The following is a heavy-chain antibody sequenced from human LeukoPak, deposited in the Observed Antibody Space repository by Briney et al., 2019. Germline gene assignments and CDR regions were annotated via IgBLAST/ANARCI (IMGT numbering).Heavy chain of an antibody. CDR1: GGTFSSYA. CDR3: ARASIERYCSSTSCHWFDP. J-gene: IGHJ5*02. D-gene: IGHD2-2*01. V-gene: IGHV1-69*05. Sequence: SVKVSCKASGGTFSSYAISWVRQAPGQGLEWMGGIIPIFGTANYAQKFQGRVTITTDESTSTAYMELSSLRSEDTAVYYCARASIERYCSSTSCHWFDPWGQGTLVTVSS. CDR2: IIPIFGTA.